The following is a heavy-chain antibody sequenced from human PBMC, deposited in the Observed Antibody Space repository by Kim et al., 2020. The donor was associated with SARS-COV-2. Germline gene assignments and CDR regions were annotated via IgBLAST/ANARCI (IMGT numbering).Heavy chain of an antibody. CDR2: ISWNSGSI. CDR3: AKVDPPEYSSGWYGAAAALRAFDI. V-gene: IGHV3-9*01. D-gene: IGHD6-19*01. CDR1: GFTFDDYA. Sequence: GGSLRLSCAASGFTFDDYAMHWVRQAPGKGLEWVSGISWNSGSICYADSVKGRFTISRDNAKNSLYLQMNSLRAEDTALYYCAKVDPPEYSSGWYGAAAALRAFDIWGQGTMVTVSS. J-gene: IGHJ3*02.